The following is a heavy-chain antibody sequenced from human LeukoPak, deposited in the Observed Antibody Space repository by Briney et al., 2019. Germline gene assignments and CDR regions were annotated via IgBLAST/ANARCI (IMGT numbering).Heavy chain of an antibody. Sequence: ASVKVSCKASGYTFTSYGISWVRQAPGQGLEWMGWISAYNGNTNYAQKLQGRVTMTTDTSTSTAYMELRSLRPDDTAVYYCARDEATMTTGNCWGQGTLVTVSS. J-gene: IGHJ4*02. D-gene: IGHD5-12*01. CDR2: ISAYNGNT. V-gene: IGHV1-18*01. CDR1: GYTFTSYG. CDR3: ARDEATMTTGNC.